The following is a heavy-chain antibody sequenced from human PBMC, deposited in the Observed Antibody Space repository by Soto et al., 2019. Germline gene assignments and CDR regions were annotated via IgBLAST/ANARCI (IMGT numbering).Heavy chain of an antibody. V-gene: IGHV4-30-4*01. Sequence: QVQLQESGPGLVKPSQTLSLTCTVSGGSISSGDYYWSWIRQPPGKGLEWIGYIYYSGSTYYNPSLKSRVTISVDTSKNQSSRQLSSVTAADTAVYYCARVGGFGATTIDYWGQGTLVTVSS. CDR2: IYYSGST. J-gene: IGHJ4*02. D-gene: IGHD3-10*01. CDR3: ARVGGFGATTIDY. CDR1: GGSISSGDYY.